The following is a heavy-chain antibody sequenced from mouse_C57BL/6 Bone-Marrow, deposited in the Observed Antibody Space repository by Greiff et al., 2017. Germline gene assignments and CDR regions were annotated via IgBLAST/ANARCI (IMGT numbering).Heavy chain of an antibody. V-gene: IGHV1-4*01. Sequence: QVQLQQSGAELARPGASVKMSCKASGYTFTSYTMHWVKQRPGQGLEWIGYINPSSGYTKYNQKFKDKATLTADKSSSTAYMQLSSLTSEDSAVYSGARLYYDYDGFAAGGQGILVTVSA. CDR1: GYTFTSYT. CDR3: ARLYYDYDGFAA. D-gene: IGHD2-4*01. CDR2: INPSSGYT. J-gene: IGHJ3*01.